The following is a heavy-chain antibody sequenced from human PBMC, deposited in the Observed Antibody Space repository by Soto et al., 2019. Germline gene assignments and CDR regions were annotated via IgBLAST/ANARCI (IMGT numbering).Heavy chain of an antibody. CDR3: AKDLASGTYFGYYYYGMDV. V-gene: IGHV3-30*18. Sequence: PXGSLILSCSASGFTFSSYGMHWVRQAPGKGLDWVAVISYDGSNKYYADSVKGRFTISRDNSKNTLYLQMNSLRAEDTAVYYCAKDLASGTYFGYYYYGMDVWGQGTTVTVSS. J-gene: IGHJ6*02. CDR1: GFTFSSYG. CDR2: ISYDGSNK. D-gene: IGHD1-26*01.